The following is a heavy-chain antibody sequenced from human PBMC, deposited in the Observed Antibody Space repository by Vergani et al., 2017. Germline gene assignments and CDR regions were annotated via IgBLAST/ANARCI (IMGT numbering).Heavy chain of an antibody. CDR2: INPNSGGT. D-gene: IGHD5-12*01. V-gene: IGHV1-18*01. CDR1: GGTFSSYA. Sequence: QVQLVQSGAEVKKPGSSVKVSCKASGGTFSSYAISWVRQAPGQGLEWMGWINPNSGGTNYAQKLQGRVTMTTDTSTSTAYMELRSLRSDDTAVYYCARAHDIVATIDFDYWGQGTLVTVSS. CDR3: ARAHDIVATIDFDY. J-gene: IGHJ4*02.